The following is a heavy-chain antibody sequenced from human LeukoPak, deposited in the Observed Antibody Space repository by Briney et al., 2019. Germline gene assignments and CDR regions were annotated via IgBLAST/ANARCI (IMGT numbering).Heavy chain of an antibody. Sequence: GSLRLSCAASGLAFSGYWMSWIRQPPGKGLEWIGEINHSGSTNYNPSLKSRVIISVDTSKNQFSLKLSSVTAADTAVYYCARKSYSSSSRWFDPWGQGTLVTVSS. D-gene: IGHD6-6*01. V-gene: IGHV4-34*01. CDR1: GLAFSGYW. CDR2: INHSGST. CDR3: ARKSYSSSSRWFDP. J-gene: IGHJ5*02.